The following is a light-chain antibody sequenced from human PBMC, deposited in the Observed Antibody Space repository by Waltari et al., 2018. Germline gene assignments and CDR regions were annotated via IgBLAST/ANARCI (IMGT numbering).Light chain of an antibody. CDR2: GAS. Sequence: DIQITQSPSALSASLGDSVTLTCQATQDILNYVNWYRQRPGRAPELLISGASNLQTGAPSRFSGSGFGTKFTFTISTLQSEDFGTYYCQHYDNLLWMFGPGTKV. CDR1: QDILNY. V-gene: IGKV1-33*01. CDR3: QHYDNLLWM. J-gene: IGKJ1*01.